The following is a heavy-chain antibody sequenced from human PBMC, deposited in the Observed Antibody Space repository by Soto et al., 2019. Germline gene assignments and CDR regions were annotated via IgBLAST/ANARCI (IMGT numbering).Heavy chain of an antibody. CDR3: ARDSSLIYGDYVYGMDV. CDR2: IGTAGDT. CDR1: GFTFSSYD. J-gene: IGHJ6*02. D-gene: IGHD4-17*01. Sequence: GGSLRLSCAASGFTFSSYDMHWVRQATGKGLEWVSAIGTAGDTYYPGSVKGRFTISRENAKNSLYLQMNSLRAEDTAVYYCARDSSLIYGDYVYGMDVWGQGTTVTVSS. V-gene: IGHV3-13*01.